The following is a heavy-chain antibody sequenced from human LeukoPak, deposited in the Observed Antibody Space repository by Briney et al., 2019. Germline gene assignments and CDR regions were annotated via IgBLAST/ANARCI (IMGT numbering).Heavy chain of an antibody. CDR2: ISSTSSYI. V-gene: IGHV3-21*01. CDR1: GFSFSIYS. Sequence: GGSLRLSCAASGFSFSIYSMNWVRQAPGSGLEWVSSISSTSSYISYADSVKGRFTISRDNAKNSLYLQMNSLRAEDTAVYYCARDFTPDSSGYYRPPFDYWGQGTLVTVSS. D-gene: IGHD3-22*01. CDR3: ARDFTPDSSGYYRPPFDY. J-gene: IGHJ4*02.